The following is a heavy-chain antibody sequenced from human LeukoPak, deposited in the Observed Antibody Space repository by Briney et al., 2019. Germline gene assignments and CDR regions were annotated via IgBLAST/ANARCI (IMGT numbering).Heavy chain of an antibody. CDR1: GVSVRRDSYY. J-gene: IGHJ4*02. D-gene: IGHD2-2*01. CDR2: ISYTGST. V-gene: IGHV4-61*01. Sequence: PSETLSLTCPVSGVSVRRDSYYWSWIRQPPGKGLEWIGYISYTGSTNYIPSLKSRVIISVDTSKNQLSLKLSSVTAADTAVYYCAALYCSRSSCYFDYWGQGTLVTVSS. CDR3: AALYCSRSSCYFDY.